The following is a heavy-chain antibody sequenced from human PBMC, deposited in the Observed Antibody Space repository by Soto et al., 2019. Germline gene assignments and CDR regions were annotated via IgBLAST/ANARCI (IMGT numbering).Heavy chain of an antibody. J-gene: IGHJ6*02. Sequence: GGSLRLSCAASGFTFSSYAMSWVRQAPGKGLEWVSAISGTGDSTYYADSVKGRFTISRDNSKKTLYLQMNNLRAEDTAVYYCAKDQGTVYDFWSGYPRPFNFYGMDVWGQGTTVTVSS. D-gene: IGHD3-3*01. V-gene: IGHV3-23*01. CDR2: ISGTGDST. CDR3: AKDQGTVYDFWSGYPRPFNFYGMDV. CDR1: GFTFSSYA.